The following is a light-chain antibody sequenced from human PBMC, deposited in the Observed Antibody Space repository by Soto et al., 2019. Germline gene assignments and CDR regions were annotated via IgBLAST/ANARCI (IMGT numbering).Light chain of an antibody. CDR1: QTLSNSF. J-gene: IGKJ5*01. Sequence: DIVMTQPPLSSPVTLGQAASISCRASQTLSNSFIAWYQHKPGQAPRLLAYDTSTRATGIPDRYSGSGSGTDFTLTISSLQPEDFATYYCQQSYSTPITFGQGTRLEIK. V-gene: IGKV3D-20*02. CDR2: DTS. CDR3: QQSYSTPIT.